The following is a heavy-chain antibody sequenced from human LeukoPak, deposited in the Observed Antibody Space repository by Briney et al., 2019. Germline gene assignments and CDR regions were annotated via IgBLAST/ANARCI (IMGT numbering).Heavy chain of an antibody. CDR2: IIPILGIA. V-gene: IGHV1-69*04. Sequence: GASVKVSCKASGGTFSSYAISWVRQAPGQGLEWMGRIIPILGIANYAQKFQGRVTITADKSTTTAYMELRSLRSDDTAVYYCARGRIAAAGDYWGQGTLVTVSS. J-gene: IGHJ4*02. CDR1: GGTFSSYA. D-gene: IGHD6-13*01. CDR3: ARGRIAAAGDY.